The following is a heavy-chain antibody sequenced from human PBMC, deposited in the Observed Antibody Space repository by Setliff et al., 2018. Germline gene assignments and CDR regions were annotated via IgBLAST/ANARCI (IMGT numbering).Heavy chain of an antibody. Sequence: ASVKVSCKASGYTFSDYGITWVRQAPGQGLEWMGWISAYNGNTNYAQKLQGRVTMTTDTSTSTAYLELRSLTSDDTAVYYCSKLVRYCTTTACQGASGAEFWGQGTLVTVSS. D-gene: IGHD2-8*01. J-gene: IGHJ4*02. CDR1: GYTFSDYG. CDR3: SKLVRYCTTTACQGASGAEF. V-gene: IGHV1-18*01. CDR2: ISAYNGNT.